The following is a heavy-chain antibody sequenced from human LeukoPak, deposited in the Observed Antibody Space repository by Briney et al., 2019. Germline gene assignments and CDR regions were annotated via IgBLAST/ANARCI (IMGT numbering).Heavy chain of an antibody. D-gene: IGHD3-22*01. CDR2: IIPILGIA. J-gene: IGHJ4*02. CDR1: GGTFSSYA. CDR3: ARVSTYYYDSSGYYHFDY. V-gene: IGHV1-69*04. Sequence: SVKVSCKASGGTFSSYAISWVRQAPGQGLERMGRIIPILGIANYAQKFQGRVTITADKSTSTAYMELSSLRSEDTAVYYCARVSTYYYDSSGYYHFDYWGQGTLVTVSS.